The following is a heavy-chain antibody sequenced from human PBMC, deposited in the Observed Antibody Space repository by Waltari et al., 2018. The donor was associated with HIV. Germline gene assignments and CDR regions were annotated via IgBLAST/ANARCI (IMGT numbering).Heavy chain of an antibody. J-gene: IGHJ5*02. CDR1: GDSVSSNSPA. Sequence: QVQLPQSGPGLVKPSQTLSLTCAISGDSVSSNSPAWNWIRQSPRRGLKWLGRTYFRSKWYIDYAVSVKSRITINPDTSKNHFSLQLNSVTPEDTAVYFCARGWDYDFWSGLEGGKFDPWGLGTLVTVSS. CDR2: TYFRSKWYI. V-gene: IGHV6-1*01. D-gene: IGHD3-3*01. CDR3: ARGWDYDFWSGLEGGKFDP.